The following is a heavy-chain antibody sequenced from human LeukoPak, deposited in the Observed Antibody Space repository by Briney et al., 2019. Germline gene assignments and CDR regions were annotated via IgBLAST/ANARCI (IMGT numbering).Heavy chain of an antibody. V-gene: IGHV3-48*04. CDR3: AREPTHINLLTYGSWDAFDI. Sequence: PRGSLRLSCAASGFSFSSYSMNWVRQAPGKGLEWVSYISESSGTIYYADSVKGRFTISRDNAENSLFLQMNSLRAEDTAVYYCAREPTHINLLTYGSWDAFDIRGQGTMVTVSS. CDR1: GFSFSSYS. J-gene: IGHJ3*02. CDR2: ISESSGTI. D-gene: IGHD2-21*01.